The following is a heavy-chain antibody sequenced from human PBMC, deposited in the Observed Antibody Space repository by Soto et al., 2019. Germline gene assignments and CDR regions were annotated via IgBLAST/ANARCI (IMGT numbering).Heavy chain of an antibody. CDR2: MNPNSGNT. J-gene: IGHJ6*03. V-gene: IGHV1-8*01. CDR1: GYTFTSYD. CDR3: ARLVRLLWFGEDYYYYMDV. D-gene: IGHD3-10*01. Sequence: ASVKVSCKASGYTFTSYDINWVRQATGQGLEWMGWMNPNSGNTGYAQKFQGRVTMTRKTSISTAYMELSSLRSEDTAVYYCARLVRLLWFGEDYYYYMDVWGKGTTVTV.